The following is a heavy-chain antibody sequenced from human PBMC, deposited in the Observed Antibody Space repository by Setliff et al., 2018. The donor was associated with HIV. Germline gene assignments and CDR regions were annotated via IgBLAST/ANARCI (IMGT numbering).Heavy chain of an antibody. CDR2: IIPILGVA. J-gene: IGHJ5*02. CDR1: GGTFNTYV. Sequence: GASVKVSCKASGGTFNTYVISWLRQAPGQGLEWMGGIIPILGVANYAQKFQGRLTITADKSTNTAYMELSSLKSDDTAVYYCARGPEECDCSGGSCYGNFDPWGQGTLVTVSS. CDR3: ARGPEECDCSGGSCYGNFDP. D-gene: IGHD2-15*01. V-gene: IGHV1-69*10.